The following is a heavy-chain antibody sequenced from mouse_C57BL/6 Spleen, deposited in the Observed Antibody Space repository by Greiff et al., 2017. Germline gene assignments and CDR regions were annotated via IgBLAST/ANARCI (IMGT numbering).Heavy chain of an antibody. J-gene: IGHJ2*01. CDR3: ARLTDYYGSFYFDY. CDR1: GYTFTSYW. D-gene: IGHD1-1*01. V-gene: IGHV1-52*01. Sequence: QVQLQQPGAELVRPGSSVKLSCKASGYTFTSYWMHWVKQRPIQGLEWIGNIDPSDSETHYNQKFKDKATLTVDKSSSTAYMQLSSLTSEDSAVCYCARLTDYYGSFYFDYWGQGTTLTVSS. CDR2: IDPSDSET.